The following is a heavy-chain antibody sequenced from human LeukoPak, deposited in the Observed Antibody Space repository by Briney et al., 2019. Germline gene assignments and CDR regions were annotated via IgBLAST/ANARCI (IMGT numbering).Heavy chain of an antibody. CDR3: AKDSSGWYRSLGY. D-gene: IGHD6-19*01. CDR1: GFTFSSYA. J-gene: IGHJ4*02. Sequence: GGSLRLPCAASGFTFSSYAMSWVRQAPGKGLEWVSAISGSGDSTYYADSVKGRFTISRDNSKNTLYLQMNSLRAEDTAVYYCAKDSSGWYRSLGYWGQGTLVTVSS. V-gene: IGHV3-23*01. CDR2: ISGSGDST.